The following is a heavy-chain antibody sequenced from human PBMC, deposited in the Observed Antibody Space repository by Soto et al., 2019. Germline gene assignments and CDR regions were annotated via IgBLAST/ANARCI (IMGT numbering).Heavy chain of an antibody. D-gene: IGHD5-18*01. CDR2: IYYYGST. Sequence: PSETLSLTCTVSGGSISSGGYYWSWIRQHPGKGLEWIGYIYYYGSTYYNPSLKSRVTISVDTSKNQFSLKLSSVTAADTAVYYCARGYSYGFFDYWGQGTLVTVSS. J-gene: IGHJ4*02. CDR3: ARGYSYGFFDY. CDR1: GGSISSGGYY. V-gene: IGHV4-31*03.